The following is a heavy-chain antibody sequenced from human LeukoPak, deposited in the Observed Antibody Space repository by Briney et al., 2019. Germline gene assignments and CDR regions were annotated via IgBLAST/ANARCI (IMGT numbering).Heavy chain of an antibody. V-gene: IGHV1-2*02. J-gene: IGHJ4*02. CDR2: INPNSGGT. Sequence: GAAVKVSCKASGYTFTGYYMHWVRQAPGQRLEWMGWINPNSGGTNYAQKSQGRVTMTRDTSISTAYMELSRLRSDDTAVYYCARGFADTMIVETWGQGTLVTVSS. CDR1: GYTFTGYY. D-gene: IGHD3-22*01. CDR3: ARGFADTMIVET.